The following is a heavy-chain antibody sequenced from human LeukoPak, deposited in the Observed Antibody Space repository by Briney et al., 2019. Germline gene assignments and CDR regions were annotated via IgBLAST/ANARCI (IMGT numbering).Heavy chain of an antibody. CDR3: ARGSDGGIHY. CDR1: GGSFSGYY. D-gene: IGHD4-23*01. V-gene: IGHV4-34*01. J-gene: IGHJ4*02. CDR2: INHSGST. Sequence: PSETLSLTCAVYGGSFSGYYWSWIRQPPGKGLEWIGEINHSGSTNYNPSLKSRVTMSVDTSKNQFSLKLSSVTAADTAVYYCARGSDGGIHYWGQGTLVTASS.